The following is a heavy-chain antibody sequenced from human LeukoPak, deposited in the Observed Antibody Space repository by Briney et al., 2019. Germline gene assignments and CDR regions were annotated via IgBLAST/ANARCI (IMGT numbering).Heavy chain of an antibody. CDR2: ISWNSGSI. D-gene: IGHD2-15*01. CDR3: AKEDGQSIYCSGGSCSSGSYGFDY. Sequence: GGSLRLSCAASGFTFDDYAMHWVRQTPGKGLEWVSGISWNSGSIGYADSVKGRFTISRDNAKNSLYLQMNSLRAEDMALYYCAKEDGQSIYCSGGSCSSGSYGFDYWGQGTLVTVSS. J-gene: IGHJ4*02. CDR1: GFTFDDYA. V-gene: IGHV3-9*03.